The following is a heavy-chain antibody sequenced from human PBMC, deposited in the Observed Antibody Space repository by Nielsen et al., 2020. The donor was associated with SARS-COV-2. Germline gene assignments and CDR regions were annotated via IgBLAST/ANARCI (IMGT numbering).Heavy chain of an antibody. CDR1: GYTLTSYY. Sequence: SVKVSCKASGYTLTSYYMHWVRQAPGQGLEWMGRINPNSCGTNYAQKFQGRVTMTRDTSISTAYMELSRLRSDDTAVYYCARAEFYDFWSGYLPFDDWGQGTLVTVSS. CDR3: ARAEFYDFWSGYLPFDD. D-gene: IGHD3-3*01. J-gene: IGHJ4*02. CDR2: INPNSCGT. V-gene: IGHV1-2*06.